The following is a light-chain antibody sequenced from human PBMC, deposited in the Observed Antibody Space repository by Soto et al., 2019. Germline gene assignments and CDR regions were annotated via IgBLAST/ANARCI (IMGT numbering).Light chain of an antibody. V-gene: IGKV3-11*01. CDR3: QQRSDWPST. Sequence: EIVLTQSPATLSLSPGDRATLSCRASQSVGSYLGWYQQRPGQAPRLLIYDASNRATGIPARFSGSGSGTDFTLTISSLEPEDFAVYYCQQRSDWPSTFSGGTKVEIK. CDR2: DAS. J-gene: IGKJ4*01. CDR1: QSVGSY.